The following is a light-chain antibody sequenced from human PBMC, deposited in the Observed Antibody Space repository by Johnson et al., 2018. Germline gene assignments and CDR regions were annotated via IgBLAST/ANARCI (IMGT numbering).Light chain of an antibody. CDR2: ENT. CDR1: SSNIGNNY. V-gene: IGLV1-51*02. Sequence: QSVLTQPPSVSAAPGQKVTISCSGSSSNIGNNYVSWYQQLPGTAPKLLISENTTQPSGIPDRFSGSKPRTSATLGITGLPSGDEADYYCGTWDSSLSAGNVFGTGTKVTVL. CDR3: GTWDSSLSAGNV. J-gene: IGLJ1*01.